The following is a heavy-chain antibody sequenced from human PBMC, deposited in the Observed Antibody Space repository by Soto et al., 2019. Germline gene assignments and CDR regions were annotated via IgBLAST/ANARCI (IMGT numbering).Heavy chain of an antibody. CDR1: GGSISSYY. D-gene: IGHD3-3*01. CDR3: ARGIDFWSGYRNWSDP. CDR2: IYYSGST. Sequence: SETLSLTCTVSGGSISSYYWSWIRQPPGEGLEWIGYIYYSGSTNYNPSLKSRVTISVDTSKNQFSLKLSSVTAADTAVYYCARGIDFWSGYRNWSDPWGQGTLVTVSS. J-gene: IGHJ5*02. V-gene: IGHV4-59*01.